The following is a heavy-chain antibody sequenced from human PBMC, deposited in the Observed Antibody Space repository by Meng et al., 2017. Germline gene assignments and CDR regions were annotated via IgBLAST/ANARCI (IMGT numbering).Heavy chain of an antibody. CDR3: ASQLAYYYYGMDV. CDR1: GGSVSSGSYY. D-gene: IGHD2-2*01. CDR2: IYYSGST. Sequence: SETLSLTCTVSGGSVSSGSYYWSWIRQPPGKGLEWIGYIYYSGSTNYNPSLKSRVTIPVDTSKNQFSLKLSSVTAADTAVYYCASQLAYYYYGMDVWGQGTTVTVSS. V-gene: IGHV4-61*01. J-gene: IGHJ6*02.